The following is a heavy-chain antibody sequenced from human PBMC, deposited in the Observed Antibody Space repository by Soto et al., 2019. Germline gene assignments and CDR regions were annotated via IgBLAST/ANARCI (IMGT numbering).Heavy chain of an antibody. CDR1: GGSISSYY. D-gene: IGHD3-10*01. Sequence: SETLSLTCTVSGGSISSYYWSWIRQPPGKGLEWIGYIYYSGSTNYNPSLKSRVTISVDTSKNQFSLKLSSVTAADTAVYYCARALSNIWFGEPAGYYYYMDVWGKGTTVTVSS. CDR3: ARALSNIWFGEPAGYYYYMDV. CDR2: IYYSGST. V-gene: IGHV4-59*01. J-gene: IGHJ6*03.